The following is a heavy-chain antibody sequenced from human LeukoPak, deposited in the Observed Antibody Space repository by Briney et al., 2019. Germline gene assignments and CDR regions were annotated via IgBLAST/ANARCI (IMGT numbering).Heavy chain of an antibody. J-gene: IGHJ4*02. CDR3: ARDGTTGTTMTDY. CDR2: IYYSGST. Sequence: SETLSLTCAVYGGSFSGYYWSWIRQPPGKGLEWIGYIYYSGSTNYNPSLKSRVTISVDTSKNQFSLKLSSVTAADTAVYYCARDGTTGTTMTDYWGQGTLVTVSS. CDR1: GGSFSGYY. V-gene: IGHV4-59*01. D-gene: IGHD1-1*01.